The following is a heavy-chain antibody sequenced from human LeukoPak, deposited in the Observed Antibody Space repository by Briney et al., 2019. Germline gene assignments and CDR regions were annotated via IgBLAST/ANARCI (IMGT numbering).Heavy chain of an antibody. J-gene: IGHJ4*02. Sequence: GGSLRLSCAASGFTFSDHYMDWVCQAPGKGLEWVGRIKNKANSYTTLYAASVKGRFTISRDNSENTVYLQMNNLRAEDTALYYCAGRVTGYSSGYVYWGQGTLVTVSS. V-gene: IGHV3-72*01. CDR3: AGRVTGYSSGYVY. CDR2: IKNKANSYTT. D-gene: IGHD5-18*01. CDR1: GFTFSDHY.